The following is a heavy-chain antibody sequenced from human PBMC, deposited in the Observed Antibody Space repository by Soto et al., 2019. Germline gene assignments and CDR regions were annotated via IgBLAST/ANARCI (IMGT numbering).Heavy chain of an antibody. J-gene: IGHJ4*02. D-gene: IGHD2-21*02. Sequence: EVQLVESGGGLVQPGGSLRLSCAASGFTFSSYDMHWVRQATGKGLEWVSAIGTAGDTYYPGSVKGRFTISRENAKNSLYLQMNSLRAGARAVYYCAREGGGAYCGGDCYCIDYWGQGTLVTVSS. CDR2: IGTAGDT. CDR1: GFTFSSYD. CDR3: AREGGGAYCGGDCYCIDY. V-gene: IGHV3-13*01.